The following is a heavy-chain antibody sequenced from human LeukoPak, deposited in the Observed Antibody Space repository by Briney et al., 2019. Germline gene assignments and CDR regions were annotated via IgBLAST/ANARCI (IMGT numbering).Heavy chain of an antibody. CDR3: ARGGYSSGWYGNGAFDM. D-gene: IGHD6-19*01. Sequence: GGSRRLSCAASGFTVSSNYMSWVRQAPGKGLEWVSVIYSGGSTYYADSVKGRFTISRDNSKNTLYLQMNSLRAEDTAVYYCARGGYSSGWYGNGAFDMWGQGTMVTVSS. CDR2: IYSGGST. V-gene: IGHV3-66*01. J-gene: IGHJ3*02. CDR1: GFTVSSNY.